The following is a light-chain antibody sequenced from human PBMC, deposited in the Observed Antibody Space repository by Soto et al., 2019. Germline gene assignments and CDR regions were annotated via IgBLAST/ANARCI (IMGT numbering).Light chain of an antibody. Sequence: DIQLTQSPSFLSASVGDRVTITCRASQGIKKYLAWYQQIPGKAPKLLIYGASTLQSGVPSRFSGSGSGTEFTLTISSLQPEDFATYYCQHHDSYPPTFGGGTRVEIK. V-gene: IGKV1-9*01. CDR1: QGIKKY. CDR2: GAS. J-gene: IGKJ4*01. CDR3: QHHDSYPPT.